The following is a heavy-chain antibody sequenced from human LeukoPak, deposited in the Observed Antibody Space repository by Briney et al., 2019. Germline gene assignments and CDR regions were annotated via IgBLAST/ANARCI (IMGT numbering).Heavy chain of an antibody. D-gene: IGHD3-22*01. J-gene: IGHJ4*02. CDR1: GYSISSGYH. V-gene: IGHV4-38-2*01. Sequence: PSETLSHTCAVSGYSISSGYHWAWIRQPPGKGLEWIESMSHSGSTYSNPSLKSRVTFSVDTSKNQFSVKLRSVSAADTAVYYCARHNVYDSSGDGRYYFDQWGQGTLVTVSS. CDR2: MSHSGST. CDR3: ARHNVYDSSGDGRYYFDQ.